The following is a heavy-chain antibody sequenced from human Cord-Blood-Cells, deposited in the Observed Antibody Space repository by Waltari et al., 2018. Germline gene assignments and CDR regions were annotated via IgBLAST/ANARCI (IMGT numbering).Heavy chain of an antibody. Sequence: QVQQVQSGAEVKKPGASVKVPCKVSGYTITEVSIHWVRQAPGKGLEWMGGFDPEDGETIYAQKFQGRVTMTEDTSTDTAYMELSSLRSEDTAVYYCATVNSYGRKCHYWYFDLWGRGTLVTVSS. V-gene: IGHV1-24*01. CDR1: GYTITEVS. J-gene: IGHJ2*01. CDR3: ATVNSYGRKCHYWYFDL. CDR2: FDPEDGET. D-gene: IGHD5-18*01.